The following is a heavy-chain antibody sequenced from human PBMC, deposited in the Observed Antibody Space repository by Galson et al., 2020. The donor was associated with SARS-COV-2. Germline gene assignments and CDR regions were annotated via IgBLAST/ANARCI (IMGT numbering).Heavy chain of an antibody. CDR2: ITSSSTYI. CDR3: ARDTYVDGHYYHNGMDV. CDR1: GINFNNYV. V-gene: IGHV3-21*01. Sequence: AGSLRLSCVASGINFNNYVMNWVRQAPGKGLEWVSAITSSSTYIYYADSVKGRFTISRDNAKNALYLQMNSLRAGDTAVYYCARDTYVDGHYYHNGMDVRGKGTTVTVSS. D-gene: IGHD3-16*01. J-gene: IGHJ6*04.